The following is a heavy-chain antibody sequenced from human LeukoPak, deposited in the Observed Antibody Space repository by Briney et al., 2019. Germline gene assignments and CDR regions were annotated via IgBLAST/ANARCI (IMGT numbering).Heavy chain of an antibody. D-gene: IGHD4-17*01. CDR2: ICYSGST. CDR1: GGSISSSSYY. Sequence: SETLSLTCTVSGGSISSSSYYWGWIRQPPGKGLEWIGSICYSGSTYYNPSLKSRVTISVDTSKNQFSLKLSSVTAADTAVYYCARDGDYSFDYWGQGTLVTVSS. V-gene: IGHV4-39*07. J-gene: IGHJ4*02. CDR3: ARDGDYSFDY.